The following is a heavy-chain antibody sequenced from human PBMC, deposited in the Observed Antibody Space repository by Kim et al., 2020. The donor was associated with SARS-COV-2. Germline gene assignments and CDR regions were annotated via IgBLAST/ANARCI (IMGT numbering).Heavy chain of an antibody. CDR3: AKVLGGLAYYGMDV. J-gene: IGHJ6*02. V-gene: IGHV3-11*04. CDR2: ISSSGSTI. Sequence: GWSLRLSCAASGFTFSDYYMSWIRQAPGKGLEWVSYISSSGSTIYYADSVKGRFTISRDNAKNSLYLQMNSLRAEDTAVYYCAKVLGGLAYYGMDVWGQGTTVTVSS. CDR1: GFTFSDYY. D-gene: IGHD1-26*01.